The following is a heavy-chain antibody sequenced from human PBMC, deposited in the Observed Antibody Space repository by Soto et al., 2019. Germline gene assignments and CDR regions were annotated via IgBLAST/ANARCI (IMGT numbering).Heavy chain of an antibody. CDR1: GGTFSNYA. V-gene: IGHV1-69*01. CDR3: ARDMIQAAISYRYYAMDV. Sequence: QVQLVQSGAEVKKPGSSVKVSCKASGGTFSNYAFSWVRQVPGQGLEWMGGIIPIFETTNYAQKFQGRVTITADESTSRTYMELSSLRSEDTAVFFCARDMIQAAISYRYYAMDVWGQGTTVTVSS. D-gene: IGHD2-2*01. J-gene: IGHJ6*02. CDR2: IIPIFETT.